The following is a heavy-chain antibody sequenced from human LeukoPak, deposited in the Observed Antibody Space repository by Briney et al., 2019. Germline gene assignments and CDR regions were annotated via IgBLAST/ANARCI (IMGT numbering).Heavy chain of an antibody. Sequence: PGGSLRLSCAASGFTFSSYSMNWVRQAPGKGLEWVSSISSSSYIYYADSVKGRFTISRDNAKNSLYLQMNSLRAEDTAVYYCAREGDSSGYYYVYFDYWGQGTLVTVSS. D-gene: IGHD3-22*01. CDR2: ISSSSYI. CDR3: AREGDSSGYYYVYFDY. J-gene: IGHJ4*02. CDR1: GFTFSSYS. V-gene: IGHV3-21*01.